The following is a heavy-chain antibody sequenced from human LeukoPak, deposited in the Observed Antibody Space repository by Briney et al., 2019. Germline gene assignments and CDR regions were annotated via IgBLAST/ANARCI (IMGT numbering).Heavy chain of an antibody. J-gene: IGHJ2*01. CDR2: IYHSGST. D-gene: IGHD1-26*01. CDR3: ARFSGSYLWYFDL. CDR1: GVSITSYY. V-gene: IGHV4-59*08. Sequence: SETLSLTCTVSGVSITSYYWSWIRQPPGKGLEWIGSIYHSGSTNDNPSLKSRVTTSVDTSKNQFSLKLSSVTAADTAVYYCARFSGSYLWYFDLWGRGTLVTVSS.